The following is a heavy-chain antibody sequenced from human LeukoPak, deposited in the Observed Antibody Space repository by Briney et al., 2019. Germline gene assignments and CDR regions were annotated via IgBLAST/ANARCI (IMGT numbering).Heavy chain of an antibody. CDR1: GDSINSLDL. J-gene: IGHJ4*02. D-gene: IGHD3-22*01. CDR2: MYLSGTT. CDR3: AGLVGRYSSGLYYYYFDY. V-gene: IGHV4-4*02. Sequence: SETLSLTCTVPGDSINSLDLWSWVRQPPGKGLEWIGEMYLSGTTHSNPSVKSRVTISIDKSKNQFFLNLSSVTAADTAVYYCAGLVGRYSSGLYYYYFDYWGQGTLVTVSS.